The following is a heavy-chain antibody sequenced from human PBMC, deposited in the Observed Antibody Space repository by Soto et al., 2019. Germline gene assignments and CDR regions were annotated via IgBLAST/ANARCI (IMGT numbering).Heavy chain of an antibody. D-gene: IGHD3-3*01. CDR2: ISYDGSNK. CDR3: AKDRGIGVVIKKTHFDY. J-gene: IGHJ4*02. CDR1: GFTFSSYG. Sequence: GGSLRLSCAASGFTFSSYGMHWVRQAPGKGLEWVAVISYDGSNKYYADSVKGRFTISRDNSKNTLYLQMNSLRAEDTAVYYCAKDRGIGVVIKKTHFDYWGQGTLVTVSS. V-gene: IGHV3-30*18.